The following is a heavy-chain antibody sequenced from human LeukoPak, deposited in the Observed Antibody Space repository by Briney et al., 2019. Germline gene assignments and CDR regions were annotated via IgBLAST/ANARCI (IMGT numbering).Heavy chain of an antibody. CDR3: ARDLYYGSGTCAFDI. D-gene: IGHD3-10*01. J-gene: IGHJ3*02. CDR1: GFTVSSNY. Sequence: GGSLRLSCAASGFTVSSNYMSWVRQAPGKGLECVSVIYSGGSTYYADSVTGRFTISRDNSKNTLYLQMNSLRAEDTAVYYCARDLYYGSGTCAFDIWGQGTMVTVSS. CDR2: IYSGGST. V-gene: IGHV3-53*01.